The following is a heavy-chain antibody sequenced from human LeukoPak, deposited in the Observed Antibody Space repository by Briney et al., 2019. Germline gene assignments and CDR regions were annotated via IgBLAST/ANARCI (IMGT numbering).Heavy chain of an antibody. V-gene: IGHV3-48*01. CDR3: AELGITMIGGV. Sequence: AGGSLRLSCAASGFTFSGFSMNWVRQAPGKGLEWVSYIISSSSTIYYADSVKGRFTISRDNAKNSLYLQMNSLRAEDTAVYYCAELGITMIGGVWGKGTTVTISS. D-gene: IGHD3-10*02. CDR2: IISSSSTI. J-gene: IGHJ6*04. CDR1: GFTFSGFS.